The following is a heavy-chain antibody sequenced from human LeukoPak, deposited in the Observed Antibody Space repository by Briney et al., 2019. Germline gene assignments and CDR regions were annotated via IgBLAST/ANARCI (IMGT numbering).Heavy chain of an antibody. Sequence: PGRSLRPSCAASGFTFSSYAMHWVRQAPGKGLEWVAVISYDGSNKYYAHSVKGRFTISRDNSENTLYLQMNSLRAEDTAVYYCATTRRMREVDYWGQGTLVTVSS. J-gene: IGHJ4*02. CDR1: GFTFSSYA. D-gene: IGHD3-16*01. V-gene: IGHV3-30*01. CDR2: ISYDGSNK. CDR3: ATTRRMREVDY.